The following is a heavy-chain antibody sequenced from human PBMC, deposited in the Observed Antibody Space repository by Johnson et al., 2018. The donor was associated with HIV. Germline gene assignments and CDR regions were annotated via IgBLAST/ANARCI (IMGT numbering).Heavy chain of an antibody. D-gene: IGHD2-2*01. J-gene: IGHJ3*02. Sequence: HVQLVESGGGLVKPGGSLRLSCAASGFTFSDFYMSWIRQAPGKGLEWVSYISSSGSTIYYADSVEGRFTISRDNAKNSLYLQMNSLRAEDTAVYYCARNGLIPAAKGVAFDIWGQGTTVTVSS. CDR1: GFTFSDFY. CDR3: ARNGLIPAAKGVAFDI. V-gene: IGHV3-11*04. CDR2: ISSSGSTI.